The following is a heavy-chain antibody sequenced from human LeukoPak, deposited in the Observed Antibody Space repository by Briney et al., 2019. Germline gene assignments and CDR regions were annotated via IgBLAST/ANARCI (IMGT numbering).Heavy chain of an antibody. J-gene: IGHJ4*02. D-gene: IGHD3-9*01. CDR3: ARGAYPVLRYFDWSQTYFDY. CDR2: IYTSGST. Sequence: PSETLSLTCTVSGGSISSYYWSWIRQPAGKGLEWIVRIYTSGSTNYNPSLKSRVTMSVDTSKNQFSLKLSSVTAADTAVYYCARGAYPVLRYFDWSQTYFDYWGQGTLVTVSS. V-gene: IGHV4-4*07. CDR1: GGSISSYY.